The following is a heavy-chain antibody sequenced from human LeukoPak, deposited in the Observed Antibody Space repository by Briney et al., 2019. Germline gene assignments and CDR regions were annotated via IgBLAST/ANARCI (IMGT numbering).Heavy chain of an antibody. D-gene: IGHD3-22*01. V-gene: IGHV3-7*01. CDR2: IKQDGSEK. J-gene: IGHJ4*02. Sequence: GGSLTLSCAASRFPFSRYWMSWVRQAPGEGLEWVANIKQDGSEKYYVGSVKGRFTISRDNAKNSLYLQMNSLRAEDTAVYYCAQAYDSDSSAYYWFGYWGQGTLVTVSS. CDR1: RFPFSRYW. CDR3: AQAYDSDSSAYYWFGY.